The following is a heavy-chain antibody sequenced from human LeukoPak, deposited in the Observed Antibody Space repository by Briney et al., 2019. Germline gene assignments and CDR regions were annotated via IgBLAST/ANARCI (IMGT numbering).Heavy chain of an antibody. Sequence: GGSLRLSCAASGFTFSSYEMNWVRQAPGKGLEWVANIKQDGSEKYYVDSVKGRFTISRDNAKNSLYLQMNSLRAEDTAVYYCARDRVWFGELTQLDYWGQGTLVTVSS. CDR1: GFTFSSYE. CDR2: IKQDGSEK. CDR3: ARDRVWFGELTQLDY. V-gene: IGHV3-7*01. J-gene: IGHJ4*02. D-gene: IGHD3-10*01.